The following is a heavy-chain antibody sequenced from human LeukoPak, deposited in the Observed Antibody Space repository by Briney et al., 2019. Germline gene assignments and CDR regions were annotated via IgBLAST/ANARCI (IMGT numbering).Heavy chain of an antibody. CDR3: ARESRTGYNKY. V-gene: IGHV3-21*01. J-gene: IGHJ4*02. D-gene: IGHD1-14*01. CDR2: ISGSSSYI. CDR1: GFTFSSYS. Sequence: GGSLRLSCAASGFTFSSYSMNWVRQAPGKGLEWVSSISGSSSYIYYADSVKGRFTISRHNAKNSLYLQMNSLRAEDTAVYYCARESRTGYNKYWGQGTLVTVSS.